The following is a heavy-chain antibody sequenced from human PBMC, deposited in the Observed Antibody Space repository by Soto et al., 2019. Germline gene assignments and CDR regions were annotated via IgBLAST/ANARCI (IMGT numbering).Heavy chain of an antibody. J-gene: IGHJ4*02. V-gene: IGHV3-23*01. CDR3: AKARYSNGWYRVYS. CDR1: GFTFSTYA. Sequence: EVQLLESGGGLVQPGGSLRLSCAASGFTFSTYAMSWVRQAPGKGLEWVSFISGSGGTTYYADSVKGRFTISRDNSKNTLYLQMNSLRAEDAAVYYCAKARYSNGWYRVYSWGQGTLVTVPS. D-gene: IGHD6-19*01. CDR2: ISGSGGTT.